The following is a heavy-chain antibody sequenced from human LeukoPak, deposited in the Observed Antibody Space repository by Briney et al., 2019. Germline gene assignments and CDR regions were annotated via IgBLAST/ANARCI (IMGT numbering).Heavy chain of an antibody. V-gene: IGHV1-2*02. J-gene: IGHJ4*02. CDR1: GYTFTGYY. Sequence: ASVKVSCKASGYTFTGYYMHWVRQAPGQGLEWMGWINPNSGGTNYAQKFQGRVTMTRDTSISTAYMELSRLRSDDTAVYYCARSLYYGSGSPTDYWGQGTLVTVSS. CDR3: ARSLYYGSGSPTDY. CDR2: INPNSGGT. D-gene: IGHD3-10*01.